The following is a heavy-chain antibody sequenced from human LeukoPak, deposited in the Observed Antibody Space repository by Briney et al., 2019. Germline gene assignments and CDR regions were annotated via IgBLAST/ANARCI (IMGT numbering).Heavy chain of an antibody. Sequence: GGSLRLSCAASGFTFRSKWMHWVRQAPGKGLVWVSRINTDGSVRSYADSVKGRFTISRDNAKNTLYLQMNSLRAEDTAVYYCARDLEIVTTPAEITPGDDFDYWGQGALVTVSA. CDR3: ARDLEIVTTPAEITPGDDFDY. J-gene: IGHJ4*02. CDR2: INTDGSVR. V-gene: IGHV3-74*01. D-gene: IGHD2/OR15-2a*01. CDR1: GFTFRSKW.